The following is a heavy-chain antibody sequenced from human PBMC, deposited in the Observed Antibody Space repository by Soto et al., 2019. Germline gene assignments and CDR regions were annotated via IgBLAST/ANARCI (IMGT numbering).Heavy chain of an antibody. J-gene: IGHJ2*01. CDR2: IKQDGSKK. CDR3: AKRFWYCDL. V-gene: IGHV3-7*01. D-gene: IGHD4-17*01. CDR1: GFTFSSYW. Sequence: EVQLVESGGGLVQPGGSLRLSCAASGFTFSSYWMTWVRQAPGKGLEWVANIKQDGSKKYYVDSVKGRFTISRDNAKNRLYLRMNSLRAEDTAVYYCAKRFWYCDLWGRGTLVTVSS.